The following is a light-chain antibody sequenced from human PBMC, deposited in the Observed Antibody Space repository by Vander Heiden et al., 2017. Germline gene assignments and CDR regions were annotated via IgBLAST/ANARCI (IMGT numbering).Light chain of an antibody. Sequence: SYELTQPPSVSVSPGQTASITCSGDKLGDKYACWYQQKPGQSLVLVIYQDSKRPSGIPERFSGSNSGNTATLTISGTQAMDEADYYCQAWDSSTDNVVFGGGTKLTVL. CDR2: QDS. V-gene: IGLV3-1*01. J-gene: IGLJ2*01. CDR1: KLGDKY. CDR3: QAWDSSTDNVV.